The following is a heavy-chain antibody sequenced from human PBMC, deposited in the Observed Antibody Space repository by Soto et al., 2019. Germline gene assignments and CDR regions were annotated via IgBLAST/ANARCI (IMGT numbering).Heavy chain of an antibody. CDR2: IFPLTDIP. J-gene: IGHJ4*02. V-gene: IGHV1-69*02. CDR1: GGTFRNYP. D-gene: IGHD3-10*01. CDR3: ARGPLVVLNYFES. Sequence: QVQLVQSGTEVKKPGSSVKVSCKASGGTFRNYPINWVRQAPGQGLEWMGSIFPLTDIPDYAQNFQARLTISADKSPITAYMELSSLTSDDTAMYFCARGPLVVLNYFESWGQGTLVTVSS.